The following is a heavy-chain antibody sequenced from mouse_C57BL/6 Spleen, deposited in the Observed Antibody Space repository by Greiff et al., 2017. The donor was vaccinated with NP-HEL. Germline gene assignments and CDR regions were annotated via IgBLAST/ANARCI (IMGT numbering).Heavy chain of an antibody. J-gene: IGHJ3*01. CDR2: INPSSGYT. Sequence: QVQLQQSGAELARPGASVKMSCKASGYTFTSYTMHWVNQRPGQGLEWIGYINPSSGYTKYNQKFKDKATLAADKSSSTAYMQLSSLTSEDSAVYYCARDYSNLAWFAYWGQGTLVTVSA. D-gene: IGHD2-5*01. V-gene: IGHV1-4*01. CDR1: GYTFTSYT. CDR3: ARDYSNLAWFAY.